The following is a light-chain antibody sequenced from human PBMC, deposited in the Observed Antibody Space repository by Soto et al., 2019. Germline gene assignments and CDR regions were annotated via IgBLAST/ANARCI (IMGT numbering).Light chain of an antibody. CDR3: QSYDSSLRAWV. CDR1: SSNIGAGYD. Sequence: QSVLTQPPSVSGAPGQRVTISCTGSSSNIGAGYDVHWYHHLPGTAPKLLIYGNTNRPSGISDRFSASKSGSSASLAITGXXXXXXXXYYCQSYDSSLRAWVFGGGTKLTVL. J-gene: IGLJ3*02. V-gene: IGLV1-40*01. CDR2: GNT.